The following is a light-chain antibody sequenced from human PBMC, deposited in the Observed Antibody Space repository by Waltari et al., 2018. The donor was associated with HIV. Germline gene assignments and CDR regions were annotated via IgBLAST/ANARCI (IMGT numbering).Light chain of an antibody. V-gene: IGKV1-5*03. CDR2: RAS. CDR1: QSISTW. CDR3: QHYNTYSLT. Sequence: DVQMDQSPSTRSASVGDTVTSTGRASQSISTWLAWYQQKPGQAPKLLIYRASSLQSGVPSRFSGSGSETEFTLTINSLQPDDFATYYCQHYNTYSLTFGQGTKVDIK. J-gene: IGKJ1*01.